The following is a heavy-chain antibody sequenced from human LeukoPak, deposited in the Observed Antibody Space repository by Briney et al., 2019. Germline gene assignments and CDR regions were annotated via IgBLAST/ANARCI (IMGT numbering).Heavy chain of an antibody. V-gene: IGHV5-51*01. D-gene: IGHD2-15*01. CDR1: GYSFTSYW. J-gene: IGHJ3*02. CDR3: ARPPGDSCLEQGAFDI. CDR2: IYPGDSDT. Sequence: GESLKISCKGSGYSFTSYWIGWVRQMPGKGLEWMGIIYPGDSDTRYSPSFQGQVTISADKSISTAYLQWSSLKASDTAMYYCARPPGDSCLEQGAFDIWGQGTMVTVSS.